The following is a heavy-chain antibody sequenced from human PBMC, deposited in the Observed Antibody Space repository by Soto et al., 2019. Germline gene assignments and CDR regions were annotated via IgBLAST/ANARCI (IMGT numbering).Heavy chain of an antibody. V-gene: IGHV3-23*01. Sequence: PGGSLRLSCAASGFTFSNYAMTWVRQAPGKGLEWVSSISGGGGSTHYADSVRGRFTISRDNSKNTLYLQVSSLRAEDTAVYYCAKVVGANKHFDYWGQGTLVTVSS. CDR1: GFTFSNYA. J-gene: IGHJ4*02. CDR3: AKVVGANKHFDY. D-gene: IGHD1-26*01. CDR2: ISGGGGST.